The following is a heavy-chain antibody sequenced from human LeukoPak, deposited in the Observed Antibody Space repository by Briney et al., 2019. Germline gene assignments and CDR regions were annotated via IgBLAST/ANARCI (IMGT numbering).Heavy chain of an antibody. CDR1: GFTFSSYG. CDR2: IRYDGSNK. CDR3: AKVLSSSWGYFDY. Sequence: GGSLRLSCAASGFTFSSYGMHWVRQAPGKGLEWVAFIRYDGSNKYYADSVKGRFTISRDNSKNTLYLQMNSLRAEDTAVYYCAKVLSSSWGYFDYWGQGTLVTVSS. D-gene: IGHD6-13*01. J-gene: IGHJ4*02. V-gene: IGHV3-30*02.